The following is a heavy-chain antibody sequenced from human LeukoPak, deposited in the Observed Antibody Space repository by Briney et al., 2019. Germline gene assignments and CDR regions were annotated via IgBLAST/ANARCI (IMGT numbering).Heavy chain of an antibody. V-gene: IGHV4-59*12. CDR2: IYYCGST. CDR3: AGDRKRITMMVVEMGALDI. Sequence: PSETLSLTCTVSGGSISSYYLRWIRQPPGKGLEWIGYIYYCGSTNYNPSLKHRVTISIGTSKNQFSLKLSAVTAPDTPGYYFAGDRKRITMMVVEMGALDIWGEGTMVTVSS. D-gene: IGHD3-22*01. J-gene: IGHJ3*02. CDR1: GGSISSYY.